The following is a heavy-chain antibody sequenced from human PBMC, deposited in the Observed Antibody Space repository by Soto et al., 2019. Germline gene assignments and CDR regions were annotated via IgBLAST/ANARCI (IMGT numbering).Heavy chain of an antibody. CDR2: IYPNDADT. V-gene: IGHV5-51*01. CDR3: AFGEESRYYYYGMDV. Sequence: GESLKISCKGSGYSFTYYWIAWVRQRPGKDLEWMGIIYPNDADTRYNPSFQGQVTISADKSISTAYLQWTSLKTSDTAMYYCAFGEESRYYYYGMDVWGQGTTVTVSS. J-gene: IGHJ6*02. CDR1: GYSFTYYW. D-gene: IGHD3-10*01.